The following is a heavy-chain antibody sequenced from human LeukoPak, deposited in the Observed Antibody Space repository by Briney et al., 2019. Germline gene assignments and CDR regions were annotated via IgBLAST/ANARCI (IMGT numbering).Heavy chain of an antibody. CDR3: ASRATVTTSLYFDY. D-gene: IGHD4-17*01. CDR1: GFTFSSYW. V-gene: IGHV3-74*01. J-gene: IGHJ4*02. Sequence: PGGSLRLSCAASGFTFSSYWMHWVRQAPGKGLVWVSRINTDGSSTSYADSVKGRFTISRDDSKNTLYLQMNSLRAEDTAVYYCASRATVTTSLYFDYWGQGTLVTVSS. CDR2: INTDGSST.